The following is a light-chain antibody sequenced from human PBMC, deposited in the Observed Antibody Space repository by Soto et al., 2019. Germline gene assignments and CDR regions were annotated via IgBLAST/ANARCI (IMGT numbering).Light chain of an antibody. CDR2: EVT. CDR3: ASCAGGNSVL. Sequence: QSVLTQPPSASGSPGQSVTISCTGTSSDVGYCKYVSWYQQHPGKVPKLMIYEVTKRPSGVPDRFSGSKSGNTAYLTVSGLQDEDEADYYCASCAGGNSVLFGGGTKLTVL. J-gene: IGLJ2*01. CDR1: SSDVGYCKY. V-gene: IGLV2-8*01.